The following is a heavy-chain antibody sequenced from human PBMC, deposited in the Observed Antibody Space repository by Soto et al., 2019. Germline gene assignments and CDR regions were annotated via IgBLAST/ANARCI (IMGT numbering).Heavy chain of an antibody. Sequence: SETLSLTCTVSGGSISTHYWTWIRQPPGKGLDWIGYIYHSGSTNYNPPLKSRVTISVDKSKNQFSLKLTSVNAADTAVYYCARAELNYFDYWGQGTLVTVSS. V-gene: IGHV4-59*11. CDR2: IYHSGST. CDR3: ARAELNYFDY. J-gene: IGHJ4*02. CDR1: GGSISTHY.